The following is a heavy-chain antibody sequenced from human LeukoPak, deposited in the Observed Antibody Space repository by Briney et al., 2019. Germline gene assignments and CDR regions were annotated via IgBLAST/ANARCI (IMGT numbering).Heavy chain of an antibody. V-gene: IGHV1-18*01. CDR3: ARGPSNYYDSSGYYSPPDY. Sequence: ASVKVSCKASGYTFTSYGISWVQQAPGQGLEWMGWISAYNGNTNYAQKLQGRVTMTTDTSTSTAYMELRSLRSDDTAVYYCARGPSNYYDSSGYYSPPDYWGQGTLVTVSS. CDR2: ISAYNGNT. D-gene: IGHD3-22*01. J-gene: IGHJ4*02. CDR1: GYTFTSYG.